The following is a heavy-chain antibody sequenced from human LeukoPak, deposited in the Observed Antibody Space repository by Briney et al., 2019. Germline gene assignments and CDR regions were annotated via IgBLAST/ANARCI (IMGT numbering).Heavy chain of an antibody. CDR3: ARDGGVAAYYFDS. Sequence: GGSLRLSCAASGFTFSSYGMHWVRQAPGKGLEWVAVVWYDGDNKFYADSVKGRFTISRDNSKSTLYLQMNSLRAEDTAIYYCARDGGVAAYYFDSWAREPLVPVS. D-gene: IGHD3-16*01. J-gene: IGHJ4*02. CDR2: VWYDGDNK. CDR1: GFTFSSYG. V-gene: IGHV3-33*01.